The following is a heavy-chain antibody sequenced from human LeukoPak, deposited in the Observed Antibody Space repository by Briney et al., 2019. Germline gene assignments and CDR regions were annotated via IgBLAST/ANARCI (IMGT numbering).Heavy chain of an antibody. V-gene: IGHV3-30*03. CDR3: ARDFSGSWGVSY. CDR2: ISYDGTSK. CDR1: GFIFSSYG. Sequence: PGGSLRLSCAASGFIFSSYGMLWVRQAPGKGLECVAIISYDGTSKSYADSVKGRFTISRDNSKNTLFLQMNSLKAEDTAVYYCARDFSGSWGVSYWGQGTLVTVSS. D-gene: IGHD1-26*01. J-gene: IGHJ4*02.